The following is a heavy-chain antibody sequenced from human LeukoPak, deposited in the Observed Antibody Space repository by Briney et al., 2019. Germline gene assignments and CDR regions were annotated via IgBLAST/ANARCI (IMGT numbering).Heavy chain of an antibody. V-gene: IGHV1-18*01. J-gene: IGHJ4*02. Sequence: ASVKVSCXASGYTFTSYGISWVRQAPGQGLEWMGWISAYNGNTNYAQKLQGRVTMTTDTSTSTAYMELRSLRSDDTAVYHCALSGSYAPFDYWGQGTLVTVSS. CDR2: ISAYNGNT. CDR1: GYTFTSYG. CDR3: ALSGSYAPFDY. D-gene: IGHD1-26*01.